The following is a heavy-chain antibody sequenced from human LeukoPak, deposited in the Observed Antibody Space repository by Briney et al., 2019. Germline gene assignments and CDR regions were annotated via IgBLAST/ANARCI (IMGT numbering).Heavy chain of an antibody. D-gene: IGHD1-26*01. V-gene: IGHV3-53*01. Sequence: GGSLRLSCTVSGFTVSSNSMSWVRQAPGKGLEWVSFIYSDNTHYSDSVKGRFTISRDNSKNTLYLQMNSLRAEDTAVYYCAREGQDPLNSLPYYYYYYMDVWGKGTTVTISS. CDR1: GFTVSSNS. CDR3: AREGQDPLNSLPYYYYYYMDV. CDR2: IYSDNT. J-gene: IGHJ6*03.